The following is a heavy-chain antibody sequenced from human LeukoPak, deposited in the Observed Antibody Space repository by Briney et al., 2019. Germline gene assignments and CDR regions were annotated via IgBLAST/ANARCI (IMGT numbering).Heavy chain of an antibody. D-gene: IGHD6-19*01. CDR3: ARGAEGWSFLFQH. CDR1: GGTFSSYA. CDR2: IIPIFGTA. J-gene: IGHJ1*01. V-gene: IGHV1-69*05. Sequence: GSSVKVSCKASGGTFSSYAISWVRQAPGQGLEWMGGIIPIFGTANYAQKFQGRATITTDESTSTAYMELSSLRSEDTAVYYCARGAEGWSFLFQHWGQGTLVTVSS.